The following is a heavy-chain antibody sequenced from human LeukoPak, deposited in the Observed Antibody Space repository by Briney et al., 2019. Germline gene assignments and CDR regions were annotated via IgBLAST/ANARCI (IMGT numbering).Heavy chain of an antibody. CDR1: GFTFSRYA. CDR3: VKDGSGSYYTYYFDY. D-gene: IGHD3-10*01. CDR2: ISSNGGST. J-gene: IGHJ4*02. Sequence: GGSLRLSCSASGFTFSRYAMHWVRQAPGKGLEYVSAISSNGGSTYYADSVKGRFTISRDNSKNPLYLQMSSLRTEDTAVYYCVKDGSGSYYTYYFDYWGQGTLVTVSS. V-gene: IGHV3-64D*06.